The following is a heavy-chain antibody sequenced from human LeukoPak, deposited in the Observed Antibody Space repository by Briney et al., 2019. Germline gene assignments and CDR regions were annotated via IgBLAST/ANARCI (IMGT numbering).Heavy chain of an antibody. CDR1: GGSISSYY. D-gene: IGHD3-22*01. J-gene: IGHJ4*02. V-gene: IGHV4-59*01. Sequence: SETLSLTCTVSGGSISSYYWSWIRQPPGKGLEWIGYIYYSGSTNYNPSLESRVTISVDTSKNQFSLKLSSVTAADTAVYYCARFAPRGGHYDSSGYSFDYWGQGTLVTVSS. CDR3: ARFAPRGGHYDSSGYSFDY. CDR2: IYYSGST.